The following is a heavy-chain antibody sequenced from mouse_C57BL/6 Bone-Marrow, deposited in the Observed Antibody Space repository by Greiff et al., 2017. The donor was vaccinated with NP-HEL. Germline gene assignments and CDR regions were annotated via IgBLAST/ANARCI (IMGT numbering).Heavy chain of an antibody. CDR2: IDPENGDT. J-gene: IGHJ2*01. CDR3: TTNGSSRSYFDY. CDR1: GFNIKDDY. Sequence: VQLKESGAELVRPGASVKLSCTASGFNIKDDYMHWVKQRPEQGLEWIGWIDPENGDTEYASKFQGKATITADTSSNTAYLQLSSLTSEDTAVYYCTTNGSSRSYFDYWGQGTTLTVSS. V-gene: IGHV14-4*01. D-gene: IGHD1-1*01.